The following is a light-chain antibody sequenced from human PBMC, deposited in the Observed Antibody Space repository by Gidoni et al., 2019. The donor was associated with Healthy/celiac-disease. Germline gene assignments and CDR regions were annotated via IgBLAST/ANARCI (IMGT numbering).Light chain of an antibody. Sequence: DIQLTQSPSFLSASVGDRVTITCRASQGISSYLAWYQQKPGKAPKLLIYAASTLQSGVPSRCSGSGSGTEFTLTISSLQPEDFATYYCQQLNSYPGITFGPGTKVDIK. CDR2: AAS. V-gene: IGKV1-9*01. J-gene: IGKJ3*01. CDR1: QGISSY. CDR3: QQLNSYPGIT.